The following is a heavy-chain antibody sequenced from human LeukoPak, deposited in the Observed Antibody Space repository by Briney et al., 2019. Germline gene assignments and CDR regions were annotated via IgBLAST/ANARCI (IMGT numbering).Heavy chain of an antibody. J-gene: IGHJ4*02. CDR3: ESGSPAFDY. Sequence: GGSLRLSCAASGFTFSSYEMNWVRQAPGKGLERVSYINSSGSTIYYADSVKGRFTISRDNAKNSLYLQMNSLRAEDTAVYYCESGSPAFDYWGQGTLVTVSS. V-gene: IGHV3-48*03. CDR1: GFTFSSYE. CDR2: INSSGSTI.